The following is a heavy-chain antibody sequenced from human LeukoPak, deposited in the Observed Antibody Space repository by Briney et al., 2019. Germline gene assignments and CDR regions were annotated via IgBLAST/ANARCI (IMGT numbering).Heavy chain of an antibody. J-gene: IGHJ6*03. CDR1: GYTFTGYY. CDR2: INPNSGGT. V-gene: IGHV1-2*02. CDR3: AVAAAEDYYYYYYMDV. Sequence: ASVKVSCKASGYTFTGYYMHWVRQAPGQGLEWMGWINPNSGGTNYAQKFQGRVTMTRDTSISTAYMELSRLRSDDTAVYYCAVAAAEDYYYYYYMDVWGKGTTVTVSS. D-gene: IGHD6-13*01.